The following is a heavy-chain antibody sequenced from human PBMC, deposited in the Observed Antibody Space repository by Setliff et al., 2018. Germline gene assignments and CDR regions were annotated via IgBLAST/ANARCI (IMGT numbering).Heavy chain of an antibody. CDR1: GYIFSDHY. J-gene: IGHJ6*02. Sequence: GGSVKVSCKASGYIFSDHYMHWVRQAPGKGLEWMGLINSNGGDTNYAQTFEGRLTLTRDTSIRTTYMELATLRSDDTAVYYCARARHFGMDVWGQGTTVTVSS. CDR2: INSNGGDT. CDR3: ARARHFGMDV. V-gene: IGHV1-2*02.